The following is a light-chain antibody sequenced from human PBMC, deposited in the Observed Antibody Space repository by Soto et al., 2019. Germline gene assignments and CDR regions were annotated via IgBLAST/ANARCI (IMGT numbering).Light chain of an antibody. CDR3: QSYDSSLSAL. V-gene: IGLV1-40*01. Sequence: QSVLTQPPSVSGAPGQRVTISCTGSSSNVGAGYDVHWYQQLPGTAPKLLSYGNSNRPSGVPDRFSGSKSGTSASLAITALQAEDEAGYYCQSYDSSLSALFGGGTELTVL. CDR2: GNS. CDR1: SSNVGAGYD. J-gene: IGLJ2*01.